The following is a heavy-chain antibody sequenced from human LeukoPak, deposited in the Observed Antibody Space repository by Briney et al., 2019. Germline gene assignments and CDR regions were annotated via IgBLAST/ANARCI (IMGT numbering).Heavy chain of an antibody. CDR2: ISGSGGST. D-gene: IGHD3-10*01. Sequence: GGSLRLSCAASGFTFSSYDMSWVRQAPGKGLEWVSAISGSGGSTYYADSVKGRFTISRDNSKNTLYLQMNSLRAEDTAVYYCAKGTYYYGSGSYSIFDYWGQGTLVTVSS. J-gene: IGHJ4*02. CDR1: GFTFSSYD. CDR3: AKGTYYYGSGSYSIFDY. V-gene: IGHV3-23*01.